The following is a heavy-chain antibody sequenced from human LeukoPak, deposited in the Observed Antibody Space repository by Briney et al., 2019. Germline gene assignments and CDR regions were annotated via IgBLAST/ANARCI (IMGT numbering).Heavy chain of an antibody. CDR2: INPNSGGT. Sequence: ASVKVSCKASGHTFTGYYMHWVRQAPGQGLEWMGWINPNSGGTNYAQKFQGRVTMTRDTSISTASMELSRLRSDDTAVYYCARVRHDFWSGYYVDYWGQGTLVTVSS. D-gene: IGHD3-3*01. CDR1: GHTFTGYY. V-gene: IGHV1-2*02. CDR3: ARVRHDFWSGYYVDY. J-gene: IGHJ4*02.